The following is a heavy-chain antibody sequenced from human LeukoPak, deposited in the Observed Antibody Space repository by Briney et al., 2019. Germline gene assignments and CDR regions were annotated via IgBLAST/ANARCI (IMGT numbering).Heavy chain of an antibody. CDR2: INSDGSST. CDR3: ATATLYYYYYMDV. Sequence: GGSLRLSCAAFGFTFSSYWMHWVRQAPGKGLVWVSRINSDGSSTSYADSVKGRFTISRDNAKNTLYLQMNSLRAEDTAVYYCATATLYYYYYMDVWGKGTTVTVSS. CDR1: GFTFSSYW. V-gene: IGHV3-74*01. J-gene: IGHJ6*03.